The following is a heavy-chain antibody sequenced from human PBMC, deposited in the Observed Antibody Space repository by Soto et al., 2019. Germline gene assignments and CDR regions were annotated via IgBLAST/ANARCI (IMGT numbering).Heavy chain of an antibody. CDR3: ARCYDCWSGYSFDP. CDR1: GFTFSSYS. J-gene: IGHJ5*02. Sequence: EVQLVESGGGLVKPGGSLRISCAASGFTFSSYSMNWVRQAPGKGLEWVSSISSSSSYIYYADSAKGRFTISRDNAKNSLYLQMNSLRAEATALYYCARCYDCWSGYSFDPCGHGTLVTVSS. CDR2: ISSSSSYI. D-gene: IGHD3-3*01. V-gene: IGHV3-21*01.